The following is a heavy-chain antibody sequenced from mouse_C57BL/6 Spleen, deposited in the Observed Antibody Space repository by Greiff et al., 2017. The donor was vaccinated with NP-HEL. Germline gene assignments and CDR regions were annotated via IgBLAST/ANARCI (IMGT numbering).Heavy chain of an antibody. CDR3: ALIYYGNPYYAMDY. CDR2: INPSDSET. D-gene: IGHD2-1*01. V-gene: IGHV1-52*01. CDR1: GYTFTSYW. J-gene: IGHJ4*01. Sequence: VQLQQPGAELVRPGSSVKLSCKASGYTFTSYWMHWVKQRPIQGLEWIGNINPSDSETHYNQKFKDKATLTVDKSSSTAYMQLSSLTSEDSAVYYCALIYYGNPYYAMDYWGQGTSVTVSS.